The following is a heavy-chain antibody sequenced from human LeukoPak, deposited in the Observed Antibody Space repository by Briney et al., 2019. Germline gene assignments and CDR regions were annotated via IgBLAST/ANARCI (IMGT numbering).Heavy chain of an antibody. CDR1: GFTFSSYG. Sequence: GGSLRLSCAASGFTFSSYGMHWVRQTPGKGLEWVAVIWYDGSNKYYADSVKGRFTISRDNSKNTLYLQMNSLRVEDTAVYYCANALFAGYSSVYHRFDYWGQGTLVTVSS. J-gene: IGHJ4*02. V-gene: IGHV3-33*06. CDR2: IWYDGSNK. D-gene: IGHD6-19*01. CDR3: ANALFAGYSSVYHRFDY.